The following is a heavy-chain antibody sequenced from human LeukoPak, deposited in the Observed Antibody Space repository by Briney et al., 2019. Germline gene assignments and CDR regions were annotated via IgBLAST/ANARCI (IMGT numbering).Heavy chain of an antibody. CDR2: MNPNIGNT. D-gene: IGHD6-13*01. CDR3: SRIKLDDYYYGMDV. CDR1: GYTFTSYD. J-gene: IGHJ6*02. Sequence: ASVKVSCKASGYTFTSYDINWVRQATGQGLEWMGWMNPNIGNTGYAQKFQGRVTMTRNTSISTAYMELSSLRSEDTAVYYCSRIKLDDYYYGMDVWGQGTTATVSS. V-gene: IGHV1-8*01.